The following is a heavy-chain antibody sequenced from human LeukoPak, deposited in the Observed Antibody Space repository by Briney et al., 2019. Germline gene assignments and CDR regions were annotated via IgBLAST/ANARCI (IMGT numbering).Heavy chain of an antibody. CDR2: IWYDGSNK. D-gene: IGHD4-17*01. J-gene: IGHJ6*02. Sequence: GRSLRLPCAASGFTFSSYGMHWVRQAPGKGLEWVAVIWYDGSNKFYTDSVKGRFTISRDNSKNILYLQMNRLRAEDTAVYYCARDASPTVPHDLRYSYGMDVWGQGTTVTVSS. CDR3: ARDASPTVPHDLRYSYGMDV. CDR1: GFTFSSYG. V-gene: IGHV3-33*01.